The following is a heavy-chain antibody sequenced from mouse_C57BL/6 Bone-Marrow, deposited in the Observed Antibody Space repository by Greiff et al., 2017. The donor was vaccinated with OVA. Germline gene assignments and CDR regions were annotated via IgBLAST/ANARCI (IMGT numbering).Heavy chain of an antibody. Sequence: LMESGPELVKPGASVKISCKASGYTFTDYYINWVKQRPGQGLEWIGWIYPGSGNTKYNEKFKGKATLTVDTSSSTAYMQLSSLTSEDSAVYFCARSRRYYYGSSPWFAYWGKGTLVTVSA. V-gene: IGHV1-84*01. CDR2: IYPGSGNT. CDR3: ARSRRYYYGSSPWFAY. J-gene: IGHJ3*01. CDR1: GYTFTDYY. D-gene: IGHD1-1*01.